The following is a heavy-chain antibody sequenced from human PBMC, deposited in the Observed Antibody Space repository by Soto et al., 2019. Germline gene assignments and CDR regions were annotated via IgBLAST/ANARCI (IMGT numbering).Heavy chain of an antibody. CDR3: ARGRYCSSTSCRNYYYYYGMDV. Sequence: ASVKVSCKASGFAFITYYMHWVRQAPGQGLEWVGTVNPSGGDTSYAQKFQGRVTMTRDTSTNSLYMEISNLRSEDTAVYYCARGRYCSSTSCRNYYYYYGMDVWDQGTTVTVSS. J-gene: IGHJ6*02. V-gene: IGHV1-46*01. CDR2: VNPSGGDT. D-gene: IGHD2-2*01. CDR1: GFAFITYY.